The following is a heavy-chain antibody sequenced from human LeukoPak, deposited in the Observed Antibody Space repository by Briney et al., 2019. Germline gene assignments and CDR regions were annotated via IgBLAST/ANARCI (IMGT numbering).Heavy chain of an antibody. CDR3: ARDRPVMITFGGVIIAAY. CDR2: VSGYNGNT. V-gene: IGHV1-18*01. Sequence: ASVKVSCKTSGYTFTSHGINWFRQAPGQGLEWMGWVSGYNGNTDYAQKFQGRVTMTTDRSTNTVYMELRSLRSDDTAVYYCARDRPVMITFGGVIIAAYWGQGTLVSVSS. D-gene: IGHD3-16*02. J-gene: IGHJ4*02. CDR1: GYTFTSHG.